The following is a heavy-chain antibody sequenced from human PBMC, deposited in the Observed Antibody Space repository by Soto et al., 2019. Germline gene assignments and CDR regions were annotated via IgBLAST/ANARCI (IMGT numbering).Heavy chain of an antibody. CDR2: VYYTGTT. J-gene: IGHJ5*02. CDR3: ARIMFGEVPYWFDP. V-gene: IGHV4-61*01. Sequence: QVQLQESGPGLVKPSETLSLTCTVSGGFVSSASYFWSWIRQPPGKEMEFIAYVYYTGTTKYSPSLPSLASLSLDTSKNPFSLNLSSVTTADTAIYYGARIMFGEVPYWFDPWGQGILVTV. CDR1: GGFVSSASYF. D-gene: IGHD3-16*01.